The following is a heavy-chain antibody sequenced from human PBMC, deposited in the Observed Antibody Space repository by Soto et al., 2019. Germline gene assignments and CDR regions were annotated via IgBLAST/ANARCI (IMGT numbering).Heavy chain of an antibody. CDR2: IFYSGST. D-gene: IGHD5-18*01. CDR1: GGSISSSSYY. V-gene: IGHV4-39*01. CDR3: ACIFSGGYSYGFYYSDMYA. J-gene: IGHJ6*02. Sequence: PSETLSLTCTVSGGSISSSSYYWGWIRQPPGKGLEWIGSIFYSGSTYYNPSLKSRVTISVDTSKNQFSLKLTSVTAADTAVYYCACIFSGGYSYGFYYSDMYAWCQGTTVTVS.